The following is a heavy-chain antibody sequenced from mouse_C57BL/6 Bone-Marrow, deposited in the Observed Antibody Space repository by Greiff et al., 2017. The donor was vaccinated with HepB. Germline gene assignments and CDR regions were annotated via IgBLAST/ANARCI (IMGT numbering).Heavy chain of an antibody. CDR2: INYDGSST. J-gene: IGHJ3*01. CDR3: ARIYYGNYEGFAY. V-gene: IGHV5-16*01. CDR1: GFTFSDYY. D-gene: IGHD2-1*01. Sequence: EVMLVESEGGLVQPGSSMKLSCTASGFTFSDYYMAWVRQVPEKGLEWVAYINYDGSSTYYLDSLKSRFIISRDNAKNILYLQMSSLKSEDTATYYCARIYYGNYEGFAYWGQGTLVTVSA.